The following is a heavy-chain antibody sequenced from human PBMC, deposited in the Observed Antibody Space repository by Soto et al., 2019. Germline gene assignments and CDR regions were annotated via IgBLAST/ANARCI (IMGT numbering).Heavy chain of an antibody. Sequence: QVQLVESGGGVVQPGRSLRLSCAATGFTFSSYGMHWVRQAPGKGLEWVAVIWYDKSNKYYADSVKGRFTISRDNSKSTLYLQTNSLRAEDTAMYYCARESSGSYKFDYWGQGTMVTVSS. CDR2: IWYDKSNK. J-gene: IGHJ4*02. D-gene: IGHD1-26*01. CDR1: GFTFSSYG. V-gene: IGHV3-33*01. CDR3: ARESSGSYKFDY.